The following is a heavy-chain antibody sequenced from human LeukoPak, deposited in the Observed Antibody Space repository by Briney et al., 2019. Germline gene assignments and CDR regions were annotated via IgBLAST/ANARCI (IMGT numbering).Heavy chain of an antibody. J-gene: IGHJ4*02. CDR3: AKGGSFDY. Sequence: GSLRLSCAASGFTFSNYAMSWVRQAPGKGLEWVSGISNSGGSTYYADSVKGRFTISRDNSKNTLDLQMNSLRAEDTAVYYCAKGGSFDYWGRGTLVTVSS. V-gene: IGHV3-23*01. CDR2: ISNSGGST. CDR1: GFTFSNYA. D-gene: IGHD5-12*01.